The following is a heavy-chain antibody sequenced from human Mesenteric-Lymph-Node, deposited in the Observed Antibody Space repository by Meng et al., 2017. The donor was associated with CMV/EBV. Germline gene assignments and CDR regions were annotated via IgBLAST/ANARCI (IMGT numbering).Heavy chain of an antibody. CDR1: GFTFSRHT. J-gene: IGHJ4*02. CDR3: ARGPLTAYDY. V-gene: IGHV3-21*01. D-gene: IGHD5-18*01. CDR2: TSSSSSYK. Sequence: GGSLRLSCAASGFTFSRHTLSWVRQAPGKGLEWVSSTSSSSSYKYYADAVKGRFTISRDNAKNSLYLQMNSLREEDSAVYYCARGPLTAYDYWGQGTLVTVSS.